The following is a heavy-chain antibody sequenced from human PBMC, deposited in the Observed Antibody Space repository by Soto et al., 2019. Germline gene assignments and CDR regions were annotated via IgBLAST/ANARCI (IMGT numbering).Heavy chain of an antibody. Sequence: ASVKVSCKASGYTFTSYGISWVRQAPGQGLEWMGWISAYNGNTNYAQKLQGRVTMTTDTSTSTAYMELRSLRSDDTAVYYCARDIRVIVVVPAAPEGYYYYYYGMDVWGQGTTVTVS. CDR3: ARDIRVIVVVPAAPEGYYYYYYGMDV. V-gene: IGHV1-18*04. J-gene: IGHJ6*01. D-gene: IGHD2-2*01. CDR1: GYTFTSYG. CDR2: ISAYNGNT.